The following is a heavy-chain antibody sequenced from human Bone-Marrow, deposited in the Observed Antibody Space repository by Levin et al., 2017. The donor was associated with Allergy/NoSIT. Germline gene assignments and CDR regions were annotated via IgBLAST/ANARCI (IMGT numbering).Heavy chain of an antibody. V-gene: IGHV3-21*01. CDR2: ISSSSSNI. J-gene: IGHJ6*02. CDR1: FFPFLLFP. CDR3: ARDRDFNSRLGGMDV. D-gene: IGHD7-27*01. Sequence: PGGSLSLSFFFSFFPFLLFPLNWVRQAPGKGLEWVSSISSSSSNIYYMDSVKGRFTFSLSHAENSLYLQMNSLTAEDTAIYFCARDRDFNSRLGGMDVWGQGTTVTVSS.